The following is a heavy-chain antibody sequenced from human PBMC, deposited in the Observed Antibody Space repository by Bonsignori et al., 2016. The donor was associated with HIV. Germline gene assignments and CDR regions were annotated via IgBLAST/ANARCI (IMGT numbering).Heavy chain of an antibody. CDR3: AREGGGSTAVRNWFDP. Sequence: WIRQPPGKGLEWIGRIYTYNPSFESRVSMSVDFYSNQISLKLRSVTAADTAVYYCAREGGGSTAVRNWFDPWGPGTLVTVSS. CDR2: IYT. D-gene: IGHD6-6*01. V-gene: IGHV4-4*07. J-gene: IGHJ5*02.